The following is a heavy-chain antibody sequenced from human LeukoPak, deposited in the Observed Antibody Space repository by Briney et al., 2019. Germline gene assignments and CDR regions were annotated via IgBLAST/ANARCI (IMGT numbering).Heavy chain of an antibody. V-gene: IGHV1-69*13. CDR2: IIPIFGTA. J-gene: IGHJ6*03. CDR3: ARGVEMATIRPLGYYYMDV. CDR1: GYTFTSYG. D-gene: IGHD5-24*01. Sequence: SVKVSCKASGYTFTSYGISWVRQAPGQGLEWMGGIIPIFGTANYAQKFQGRVTITADESTSTAYMELSSLRSEDTAVYYCARGVEMATIRPLGYYYMDVWGKGTTVTISS.